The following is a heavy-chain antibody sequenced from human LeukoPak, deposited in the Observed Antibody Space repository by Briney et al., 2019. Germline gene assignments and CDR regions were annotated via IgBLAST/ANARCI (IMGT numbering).Heavy chain of an antibody. Sequence: GGSLRLSCAASGFTFSSYAMHWVRQAPGKGLEYVSAISSNGGSTYYANSVKGRFTISRDNSKNTLYLQMGSLRAEDMAVYYCVRGLPSPGIAAAGSPPNDYWGQGTLVTVSS. CDR2: ISSNGGST. V-gene: IGHV3-64*01. D-gene: IGHD6-13*01. CDR3: VRGLPSPGIAAAGSPPNDY. J-gene: IGHJ4*02. CDR1: GFTFSSYA.